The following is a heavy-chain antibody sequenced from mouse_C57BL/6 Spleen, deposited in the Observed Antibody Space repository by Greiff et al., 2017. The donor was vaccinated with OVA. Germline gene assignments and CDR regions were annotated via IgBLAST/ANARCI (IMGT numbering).Heavy chain of an antibody. J-gene: IGHJ3*01. CDR3: TAGDQGGFAD. Sequence: EVQLQQSGAELVRPGASVKLSCTASGFTIKADYMHWVKQRPEQGLEWIGWIDPENGDTEYASKFQGKATITADTSSNTAYLQLSSLTSEDTAVYYCTAGDQGGFADWGQGTLVTVSA. CDR2: IDPENGDT. CDR1: GFTIKADY. D-gene: IGHD3-2*02. V-gene: IGHV14-4*01.